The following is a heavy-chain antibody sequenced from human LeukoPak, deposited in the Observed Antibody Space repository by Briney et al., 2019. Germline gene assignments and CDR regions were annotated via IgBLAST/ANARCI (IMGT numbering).Heavy chain of an antibody. J-gene: IGHJ4*02. Sequence: GRSLRLSCAASGFNFFTYGMHWVRQAPGKGLEWVAVIWYDGSNKYYADSVKGRFTISRDNSKNTLYLQMNSLRAEDTAVYYCAKALEVTAIFDYWGQGTLVTVSS. CDR1: GFNFFTYG. V-gene: IGHV3-33*06. D-gene: IGHD2-21*02. CDR3: AKALEVTAIFDY. CDR2: IWYDGSNK.